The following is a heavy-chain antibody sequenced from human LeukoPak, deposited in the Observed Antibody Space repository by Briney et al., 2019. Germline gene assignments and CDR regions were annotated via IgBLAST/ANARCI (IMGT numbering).Heavy chain of an antibody. V-gene: IGHV3-23*01. CDR3: AKYDYPDSTGPFH. J-gene: IGHJ4*02. Sequence: GGSLRLSXVVSEVTLGRYAMSWVRQAPGKGLEWVSGISASGVNTHYAASVRGRFIISRDNSKNTLYLQMNSLRAGDTAIYFCAKYDYPDSTGPFHWGQGTLVNVSS. CDR1: EVTLGRYA. D-gene: IGHD3-16*01. CDR2: ISASGVNT.